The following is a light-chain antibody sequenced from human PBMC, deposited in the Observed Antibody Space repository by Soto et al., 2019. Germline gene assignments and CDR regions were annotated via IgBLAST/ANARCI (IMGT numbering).Light chain of an antibody. CDR2: DNN. CDR1: SSNIGNDY. J-gene: IGLJ3*02. CDR3: GTWDSSLSANWV. Sequence: QSVLTQPPSVSAAPGQKVTISCSGSSSNIGNDYVSRYQQLPGTAPKLLIYDNNNRPSGIPDRLSGSKSGTSATLGITGLQTGDEADYYCGTWDSSLSANWVFGGGTKLTVL. V-gene: IGLV1-51*01.